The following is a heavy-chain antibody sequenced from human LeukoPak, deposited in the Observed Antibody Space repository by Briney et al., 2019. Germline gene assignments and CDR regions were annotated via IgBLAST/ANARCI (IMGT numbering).Heavy chain of an antibody. V-gene: IGHV3-30-3*01. CDR1: GFTFNTYA. CDR2: LAYDGDNK. J-gene: IGHJ4*02. Sequence: GGSLRLSCAASGFTFNTYAMHWVRQAPGKGLEWVAVLAYDGDNKFYADSVRGRFTVSRDNSKNTLYLQMNSLRAEDTAVYYCARDENWGSTHYWGQGALVTVSS. CDR3: ARDENWGSTHY. D-gene: IGHD7-27*01.